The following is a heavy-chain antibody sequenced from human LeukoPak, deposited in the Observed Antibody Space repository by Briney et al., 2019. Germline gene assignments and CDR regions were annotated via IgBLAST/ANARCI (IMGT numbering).Heavy chain of an antibody. CDR2: ISSSSSYT. D-gene: IGHD3-10*01. CDR3: ARDLSGITMVRGSYYFDY. CDR1: GFTFSDYY. Sequence: GGSLRLSCAASGFTFSDYYMSWIRQAPGKGLEWVSYISSSSSYTNYADSAKGRFTISRDNAKNSLYLQMNSLRAEDTAVYYCARDLSGITMVRGSYYFDYWGQGTLVTVSS. J-gene: IGHJ4*02. V-gene: IGHV3-11*05.